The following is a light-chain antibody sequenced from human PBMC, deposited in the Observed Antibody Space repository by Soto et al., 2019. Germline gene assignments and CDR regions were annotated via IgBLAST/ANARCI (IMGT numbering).Light chain of an antibody. CDR1: QSVSSNY. CDR3: QQYGSSPWT. J-gene: IGKJ1*01. V-gene: IGKV3-20*01. Sequence: EVVLTQSPGTLSLSPGERATLSCRAIQSVSSNYLAWYQQKPGQAPRPLIYGASSRATGIPDRLSGSGAGTDFTLTISRLESEDFAVYYCQQYGSSPWTFGQGTKVDIK. CDR2: GAS.